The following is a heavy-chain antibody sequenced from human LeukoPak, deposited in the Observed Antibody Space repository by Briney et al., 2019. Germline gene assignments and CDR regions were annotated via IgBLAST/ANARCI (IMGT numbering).Heavy chain of an antibody. CDR2: INHSGST. D-gene: IGHD3-10*01. Sequence: SETLSLTCAVYGGSFSGYYWSWIRQPPGKGLEWIGEINHSGSTNYNPSLKRRVTISVDKSKNQFSLKLCSVTAADTAVYYCATSLLYYYGAGSYSLEYFQHWGQGTLVTVSS. CDR3: ATSLLYYYGAGSYSLEYFQH. J-gene: IGHJ1*01. CDR1: GGSFSGYY. V-gene: IGHV4-34*01.